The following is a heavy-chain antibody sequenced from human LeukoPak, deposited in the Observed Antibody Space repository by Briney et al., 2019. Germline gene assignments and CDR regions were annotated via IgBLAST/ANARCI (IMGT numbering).Heavy chain of an antibody. D-gene: IGHD1-20*01. CDR1: GFTFDDYA. Sequence: GGSLRLSCAASGFTFDDYAMHWVRQAPGKGLEWVSGISWNSGNIGYADSVKGRFTISRDNAKNSLFLQMNSLRAEDTALYFCAKDKSPYNWNAFDIWGRGTMVTVSS. CDR2: ISWNSGNI. J-gene: IGHJ3*02. V-gene: IGHV3-9*01. CDR3: AKDKSPYNWNAFDI.